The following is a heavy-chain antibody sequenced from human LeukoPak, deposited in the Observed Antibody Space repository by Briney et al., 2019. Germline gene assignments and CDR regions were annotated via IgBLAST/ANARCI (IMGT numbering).Heavy chain of an antibody. CDR2: IIPIFGTA. CDR3: ARSNCSGGSCYSGLLYY. CDR1: GGTFSSYA. V-gene: IGHV1-69*13. Sequence: ASVKVSCKASGGTFSSYAISWVRQAPGQGLEWMGGIIPIFGTANYAQKFQGRVTITADESTSTAYMELSSLRSEDTAVYYCARSNCSGGSCYSGLLYYWGQGTLVTVSS. J-gene: IGHJ4*02. D-gene: IGHD2-15*01.